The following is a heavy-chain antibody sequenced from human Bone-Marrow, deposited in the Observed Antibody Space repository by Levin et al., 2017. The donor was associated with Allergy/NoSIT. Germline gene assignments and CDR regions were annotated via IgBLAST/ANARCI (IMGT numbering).Heavy chain of an antibody. D-gene: IGHD5-18*01. J-gene: IGHJ5*02. CDR2: IKQDGSEK. CDR3: ARDPDDSYGYRSSNWFDP. Sequence: GGSLRLSCAASGFTFSNYWMSWVRQAPGKGPEWVANIKQDGSEKYYVDSVKGRFTISRDNGKNSLYLLMNSLRAEATAIYYCARDPDDSYGYRSSNWFDPWGQGTLVTVSS. V-gene: IGHV3-7*01. CDR1: GFTFSNYW.